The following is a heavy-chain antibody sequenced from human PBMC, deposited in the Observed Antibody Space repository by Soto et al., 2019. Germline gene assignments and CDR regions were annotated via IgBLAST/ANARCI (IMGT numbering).Heavy chain of an antibody. CDR3: ARAPLTGFGPWYYFDY. V-gene: IGHV4-30-4*01. CDR1: GGSISSGDYY. CDR2: IYYSGST. D-gene: IGHD3-10*01. Sequence: PSETLSLICTVSGGSISSGDYYWSWIRQPLGKGLEWIGYIYYSGSTYYNPSLKSRVTISVDTSKNQFSLKLSSVTAADTAVYYCARAPLTGFGPWYYFDYWGQGTLVTVSS. J-gene: IGHJ4*02.